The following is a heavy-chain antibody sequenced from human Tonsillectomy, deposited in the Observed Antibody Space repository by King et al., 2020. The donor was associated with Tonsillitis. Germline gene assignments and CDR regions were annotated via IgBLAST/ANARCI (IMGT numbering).Heavy chain of an antibody. Sequence: VQLQESGPGLVKPSETLSLTCTVSSDSISNYYWSWVRQPPGKGLEWIGYISHTGNTNYNPSLKSRVTISVDTSKNQLSLRLSSVTAADTAVYYCARSPTDYSDSRGYYDELNALDIWGQGTMVTVYS. J-gene: IGHJ3*02. V-gene: IGHV4-59*08. D-gene: IGHD3-22*01. CDR1: SDSISNYY. CDR3: ARSPTDYSDSRGYYDELNALDI. CDR2: ISHTGNT.